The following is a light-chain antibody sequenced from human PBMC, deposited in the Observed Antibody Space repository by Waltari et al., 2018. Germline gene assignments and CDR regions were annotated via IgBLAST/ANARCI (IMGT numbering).Light chain of an antibody. V-gene: IGLV2-14*01. J-gene: IGLJ2*01. Sequence: QSALTQPASVSGSPGQSIAISCTGTSSDVGGYNYVAWYQLHPGKAPKLLIYDVKDRPSGVSNRFSGSTSGNTAFLTISGLQPEDEADYYCSSYTSSTTLFGGGTKLTVL. CDR1: SSDVGGYNY. CDR2: DVK. CDR3: SSYTSSTTL.